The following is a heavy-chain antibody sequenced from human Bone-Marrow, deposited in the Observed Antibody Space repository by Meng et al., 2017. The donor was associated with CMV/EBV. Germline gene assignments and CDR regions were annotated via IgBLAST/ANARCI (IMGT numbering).Heavy chain of an antibody. Sequence: GESLKISCAASGFTFSSYSMNWVRQAPGKGLEWVSSISSSGSTIYYADSVKGRFTISRDNAKNSLYLQMNSLRAEDTAVYYCAREHADYDFWSGSYYHYGMDVWGQGTTVTVSS. CDR3: AREHADYDFWSGSYYHYGMDV. V-gene: IGHV3-21*04. J-gene: IGHJ6*02. D-gene: IGHD3-3*01. CDR1: GFTFSSYS. CDR2: ISSSGSTI.